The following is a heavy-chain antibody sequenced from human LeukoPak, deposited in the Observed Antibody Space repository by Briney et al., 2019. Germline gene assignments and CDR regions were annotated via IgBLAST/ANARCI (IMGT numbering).Heavy chain of an antibody. CDR3: AKRIGAAGTTYYGMDV. V-gene: IGHV3-30*18. D-gene: IGHD6-13*01. CDR1: GFTFSSHA. Sequence: GGSLRLSCAASGFTFSSHAMHWVRQAPGKGLEWVALISNDGNNKYYAASVKCRFNISRDNSKNTLNLQMNSLRAEDTAVYYCAKRIGAAGTTYYGMDVWGQGTTVTVSS. J-gene: IGHJ6*02. CDR2: ISNDGNNK.